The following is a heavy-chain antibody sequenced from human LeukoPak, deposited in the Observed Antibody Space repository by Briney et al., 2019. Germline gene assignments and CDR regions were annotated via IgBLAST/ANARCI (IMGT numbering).Heavy chain of an antibody. CDR1: RDPVSDYY. V-gene: IGHV1-46*01. D-gene: IGHD2-15*01. J-gene: IGHJ4*02. Sequence: ASVKVSCKAPRDPVSDYYIQWVRQGPGQGLEWLGIISPSDGSTAYSQRFQDRLNLTRDTPTNTVYMEMRSLTSEDTAVYYCAREVAATRFDSWGQGTLVTVSS. CDR3: AREVAATRFDS. CDR2: ISPSDGST.